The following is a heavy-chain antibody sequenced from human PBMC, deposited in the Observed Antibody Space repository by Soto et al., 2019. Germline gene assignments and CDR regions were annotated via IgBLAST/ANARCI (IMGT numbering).Heavy chain of an antibody. Sequence: ASVKVSCKASGYTFTSYGISWVRQAPGQGLEWMGWISAYNGNTNYAQKLQGRVTMTTDTSTSTAYMELRSLRSDDTAVYYCARDSKLWDIVVVVAATQLLDVWGKGTTVTVSS. V-gene: IGHV1-18*01. J-gene: IGHJ6*04. CDR3: ARDSKLWDIVVVVAATQLLDV. CDR1: GYTFTSYG. D-gene: IGHD2-15*01. CDR2: ISAYNGNT.